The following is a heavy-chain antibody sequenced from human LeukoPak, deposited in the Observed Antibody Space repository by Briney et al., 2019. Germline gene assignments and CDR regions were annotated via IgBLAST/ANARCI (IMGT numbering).Heavy chain of an antibody. CDR2: IYHSGST. Sequence: SGTLSLTCAVSGGSISSSNWWNWVRQPPGKGLEWIGEIYHSGSTNYNPSLKSQVTISVDKSKNQFSLKLSSVTAADTAVYYCARGVTMVRGVIIGYYYYYYMNVWGKGTTVTVSS. D-gene: IGHD3-10*01. V-gene: IGHV4-4*02. CDR1: GGSISSSNW. J-gene: IGHJ6*03. CDR3: ARGVTMVRGVIIGYYYYYYMNV.